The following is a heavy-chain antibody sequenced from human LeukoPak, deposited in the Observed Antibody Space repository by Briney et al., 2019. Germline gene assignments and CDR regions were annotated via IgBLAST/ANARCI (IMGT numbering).Heavy chain of an antibody. CDR3: ARDKSPIRSRSGSESSPLDN. D-gene: IGHD6-19*01. Sequence: GVSVKVSCKTSGYTFTYYGINWVRQAPGQGLEWMGWISGYNGNTKYAQKFQGRVTMTTDTFTNTAYMELRSLRSDDTAMYYCARDKSPIRSRSGSESSPLDNWGQGTLVLVSS. J-gene: IGHJ4*02. CDR1: GYTFTYYG. CDR2: ISGYNGNT. V-gene: IGHV1-18*04.